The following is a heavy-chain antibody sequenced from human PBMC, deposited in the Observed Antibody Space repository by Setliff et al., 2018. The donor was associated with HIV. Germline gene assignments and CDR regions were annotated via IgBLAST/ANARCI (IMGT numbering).Heavy chain of an antibody. CDR1: EYSFTNNW. Sequence: GESLKISCKGSEYSFTNNWIGWVRQMPGKGLEWMGIVYPDDSDSRYSPSFQGQVTISADKSVSTAYLQWSSLKASDTAMYYCARQAVDCSGGTCYSTSAFDYWGQGTLVTVSS. CDR3: ARQAVDCSGGTCYSTSAFDY. D-gene: IGHD2-15*01. V-gene: IGHV5-51*01. CDR2: VYPDDSDS. J-gene: IGHJ4*02.